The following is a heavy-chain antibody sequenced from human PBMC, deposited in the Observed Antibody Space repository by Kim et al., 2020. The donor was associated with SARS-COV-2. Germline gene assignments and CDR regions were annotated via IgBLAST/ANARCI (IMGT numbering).Heavy chain of an antibody. CDR3: ARGDGDYYGMDV. D-gene: IGHD4-17*01. CDR1: GGSISSYY. CDR2: IYYSGST. Sequence: SETLSLTCTVSGGSISSYYWSWIRQPPGKGLEWIGYIYYSGSTNYNPSLKSRVTISVDTSKNQFSLKLSSVTAADTAVYYCARGDGDYYGMDVWGQGTTVTVSS. J-gene: IGHJ6*02. V-gene: IGHV4-59*13.